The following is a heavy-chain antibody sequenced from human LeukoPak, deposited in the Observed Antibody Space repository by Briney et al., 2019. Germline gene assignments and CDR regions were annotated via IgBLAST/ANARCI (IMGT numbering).Heavy chain of an antibody. CDR2: IYYSGST. D-gene: IGHD5-24*01. Sequence: PSEALSLTCTVSGGSISSYYWSWIRQPPGKGLEWIGYIYYSGSTNYNPSLKSRVTISVDTSKNQLSLKLSSVTAADTAVYYCARDNGGRWLQFFDYWGQGTLVTVSS. CDR3: ARDNGGRWLQFFDY. CDR1: GGSISSYY. V-gene: IGHV4-59*01. J-gene: IGHJ4*02.